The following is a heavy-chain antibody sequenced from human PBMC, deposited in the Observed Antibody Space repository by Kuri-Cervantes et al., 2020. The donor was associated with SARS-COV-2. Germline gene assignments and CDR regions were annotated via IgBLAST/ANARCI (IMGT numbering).Heavy chain of an antibody. J-gene: IGHJ5*02. CDR1: GFTFSSYA. CDR2: ISGSGGST. V-gene: IGHV3-23*01. D-gene: IGHD3-22*01. CDR3: ARESVITNWFDP. Sequence: ETLSLTCAASGFTFSSYAMSWVRQAPGKGLEWVSAISGSGGSTYYADSVKGRFTISRDNSENTLYLQMNSLRAEDTAVYYCARESVITNWFDPWGQGTLVTVSS.